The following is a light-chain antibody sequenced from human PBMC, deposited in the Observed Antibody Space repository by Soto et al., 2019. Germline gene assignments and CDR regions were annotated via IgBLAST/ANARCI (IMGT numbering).Light chain of an antibody. J-gene: IGLJ1*01. Sequence: VLTQPPSVSGAPGQRVTISCTGSSSNIGAGYDVHWYQQLPGTAPKVLIYGNTNRPSGVPDRFSGSKSGTSASLAITGLQAEDEADYYCQSYDSSLSAYVFGSGTKVTVL. CDR1: SSNIGAGYD. CDR2: GNT. CDR3: QSYDSSLSAYV. V-gene: IGLV1-40*01.